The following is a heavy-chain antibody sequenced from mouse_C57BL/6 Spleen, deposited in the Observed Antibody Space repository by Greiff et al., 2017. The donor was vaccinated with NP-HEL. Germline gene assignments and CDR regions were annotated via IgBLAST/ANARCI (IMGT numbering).Heavy chain of an antibody. D-gene: IGHD1-1*01. Sequence: EVQLQESGGGLVKPGGSLKLSCAASGFTFSDYGMHWVRQAPEKGLEWVAYISSGSSTIYYADTVKGRFTISRDNAKNTLFLQMTSLRSEDTAMYYCARSDYYGSSYFDYWGQGTTLTVSS. V-gene: IGHV5-17*01. CDR1: GFTFSDYG. CDR3: ARSDYYGSSYFDY. J-gene: IGHJ2*01. CDR2: ISSGSSTI.